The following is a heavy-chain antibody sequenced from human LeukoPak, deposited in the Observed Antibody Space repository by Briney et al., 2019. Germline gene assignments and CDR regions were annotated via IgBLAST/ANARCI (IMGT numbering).Heavy chain of an antibody. CDR2: TYYSGST. D-gene: IGHD3-10*01. V-gene: IGHV4-59*08. CDR1: GGSIRGYY. Sequence: SETLSLTCTVSGGSIRGYYWSWIRQPPGKELEWIGYTYYSGSTNYNPSLKNRVTISVDTSKNQFSLKLSSVTAADTAVYYCARQVIRGVTFDYWGQGTLVTVSS. J-gene: IGHJ4*02. CDR3: ARQVIRGVTFDY.